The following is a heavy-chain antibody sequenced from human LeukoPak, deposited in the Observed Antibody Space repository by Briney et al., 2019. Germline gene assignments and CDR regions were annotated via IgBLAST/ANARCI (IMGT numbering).Heavy chain of an antibody. CDR1: GYTLTELS. CDR3: ATRYSGYDGEGDY. V-gene: IGHV1-24*01. J-gene: IGHJ4*02. Sequence: ASVKVSCKFSGYTLTELSMHWVRQAPGKGLEWMGGFDPEDGETICAQKFQGRVTMTEDTSTDTAYMELSSLRSEDTAVYYCATRYSGYDGEGDYWGQGTLVTVSS. CDR2: FDPEDGET. D-gene: IGHD5-12*01.